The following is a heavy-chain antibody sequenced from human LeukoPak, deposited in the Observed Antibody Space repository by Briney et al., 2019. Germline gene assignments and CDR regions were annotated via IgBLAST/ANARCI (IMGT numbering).Heavy chain of an antibody. J-gene: IGHJ4*02. CDR1: GGSISSSSYY. Sequence: SETLSLTCTVSGGSISSSSYYWGWIRQPPGKGLEWIGSIYYSGSTYYNPSLKSRVTTSIDTSKNHFSLKLSSMNAADTAVYYCARGVVRGVNLFDYWGQGTLVTVSS. CDR2: IYYSGST. V-gene: IGHV4-39*02. D-gene: IGHD3-10*01. CDR3: ARGVVRGVNLFDY.